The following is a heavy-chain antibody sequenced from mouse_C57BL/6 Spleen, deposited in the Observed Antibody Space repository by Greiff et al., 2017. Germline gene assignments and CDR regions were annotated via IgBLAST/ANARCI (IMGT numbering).Heavy chain of an antibody. CDR1: GFTFSDYG. D-gene: IGHD1-1*01. CDR3: ARDGSSLWYFDV. Sequence: EVNLVESGGGLVKPGGSLKLSCAASGFTFSDYGMHWVRQAPEKGLEWVAYISSGSSTIYYADTVKGRFTISRDNAKNTLFLQMTSLRSEDTAMYYCARDGSSLWYFDVWGTGTTVTVSS. J-gene: IGHJ1*03. V-gene: IGHV5-17*01. CDR2: ISSGSSTI.